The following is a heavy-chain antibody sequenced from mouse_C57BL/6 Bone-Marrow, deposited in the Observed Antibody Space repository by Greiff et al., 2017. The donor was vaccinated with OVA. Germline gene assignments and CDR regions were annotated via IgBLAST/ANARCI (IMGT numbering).Heavy chain of an antibody. CDR3: AGRSSGYGFAY. D-gene: IGHD3-2*02. Sequence: QVQLKQSGAELARPGASVKLSCKASGYTFTSYGISWVKQRTGQGLEWIGEIYPRSGNTYYNEKFKGKATLTADKSSSTAYMELRSLTSEDSAVYFCAGRSSGYGFAYWGQGTLVTVSA. CDR2: IYPRSGNT. J-gene: IGHJ3*01. CDR1: GYTFTSYG. V-gene: IGHV1-81*01.